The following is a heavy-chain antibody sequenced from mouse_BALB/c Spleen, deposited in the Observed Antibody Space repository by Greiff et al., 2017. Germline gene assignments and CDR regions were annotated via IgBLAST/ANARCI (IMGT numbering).Heavy chain of an antibody. CDR1: GYAFSSYW. V-gene: IGHV1-80*01. Sequence: QVQLQQSGAELVRPGSSVKISCKASGYAFSSYWMNWVKQRPGQGLEWIGQIYPGDGDTNYNGKFKGKATLTADKSSSTAYMQLSSLTSEDSAVYFCARHVGYGSYWYFDVWGAGTTVTVSS. CDR2: IYPGDGDT. CDR3: ARHVGYGSYWYFDV. J-gene: IGHJ1*01. D-gene: IGHD1-1*01.